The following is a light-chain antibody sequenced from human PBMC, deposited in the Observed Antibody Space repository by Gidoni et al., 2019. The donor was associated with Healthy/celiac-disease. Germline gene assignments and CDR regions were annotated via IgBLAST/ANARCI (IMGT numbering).Light chain of an antibody. CDR3: QQYGSSPWT. CDR1: QSVSSSY. CDR2: GAS. V-gene: IGKV3-20*01. Sequence: ETSLTQSPGTLSLPPGERATLSCRASQSVSSSYLAWYQQKPGQAPRLLIYGASSRATGIPDRFSGSGSGTDFTLTISRLEPEDFAVYYCQQYGSSPWTFGQGTKVEIK. J-gene: IGKJ1*01.